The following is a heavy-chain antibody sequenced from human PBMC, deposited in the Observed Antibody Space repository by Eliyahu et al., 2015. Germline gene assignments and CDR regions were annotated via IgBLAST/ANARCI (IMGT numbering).Heavy chain of an antibody. D-gene: IGHD6-6*01. CDR1: GFXFSSYA. CDR2: ISSNGGST. J-gene: IGHJ4*02. Sequence: EVQLVEAGGGLVQPGGSLRLSGSASGFXFSSYAMHWVRQAPGKGLEYVSAISSNGGSTYYADSVKGRFTISRDNSKNTLYLQMSSLRAEDTAVYYCVKDLFRVAAWEALWGQGTLVTVSS. V-gene: IGHV3-64D*08. CDR3: VKDLFRVAAWEAL.